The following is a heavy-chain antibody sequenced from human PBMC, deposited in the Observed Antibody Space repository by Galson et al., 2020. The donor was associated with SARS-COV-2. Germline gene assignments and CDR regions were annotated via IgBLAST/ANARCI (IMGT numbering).Heavy chain of an antibody. CDR1: GGSLSIYSYY. V-gene: IGHV4-39*07. J-gene: IGHJ6*04. D-gene: IGHD3-10*01. CDR2: IYYSGST. Sequence: SETLSLTCTVSGGSLSIYSYYWGWIRQPPGKELEWIGSIYYSGSTYYNPSLQSRVTVSVDTSKNQFSLKLRSVTAADTAIYYCARDQSAFNYFYYGMDVWGKGTAVTVSS. CDR3: ARDQSAFNYFYYGMDV.